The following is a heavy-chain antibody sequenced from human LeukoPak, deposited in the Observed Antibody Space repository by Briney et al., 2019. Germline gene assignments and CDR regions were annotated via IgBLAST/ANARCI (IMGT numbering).Heavy chain of an antibody. V-gene: IGHV3-21*01. CDR2: ISSSSSYI. CDR1: GFTFSSYS. Sequence: GGSLRLSCAASGFTFSSYSMNWVRQAPGKGLEWVSSISSSSSYIYYADSVKGRFTISRDNAKNSLYLQMNSLRAKDTAVYYCARGPITGGYAFDIWGQGTMVTVSS. CDR3: ARGPITGGYAFDI. D-gene: IGHD1-14*01. J-gene: IGHJ3*02.